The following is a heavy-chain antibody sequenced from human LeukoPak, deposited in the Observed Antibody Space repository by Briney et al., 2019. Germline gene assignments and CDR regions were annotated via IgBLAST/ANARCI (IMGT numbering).Heavy chain of an antibody. CDR1: GYTFTGYY. D-gene: IGHD2-8*02. J-gene: IGHJ4*02. CDR2: INPNSSGT. Sequence: ASVKVSCKASGYTFTGYYMHWVRQAPRQGLEWMGWINPNSSGTNYAQKSQGRVTMTRDTSISTAYMVLSRLRSDDTAVYYCAVLVGYYFDYWRQGTLLTVSS. CDR3: AVLVGYYFDY. V-gene: IGHV1-2*02.